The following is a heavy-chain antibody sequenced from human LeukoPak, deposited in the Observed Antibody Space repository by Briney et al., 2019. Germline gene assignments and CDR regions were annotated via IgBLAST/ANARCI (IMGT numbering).Heavy chain of an antibody. J-gene: IGHJ6*02. Sequence: GGSLRLSCAASGFTFSSYAMSWVRQAPGKGLEWVAVISYDGSNKYYADSVKGRFTISRDNSKNTLYLQMNSLRAEDTAVYYCAKDCYSSGWWDKYYYYYGMDVWGQGTTVTVSS. CDR1: GFTFSSYA. CDR3: AKDCYSSGWWDKYYYYYGMDV. CDR2: ISYDGSNK. V-gene: IGHV3-30*18. D-gene: IGHD6-19*01.